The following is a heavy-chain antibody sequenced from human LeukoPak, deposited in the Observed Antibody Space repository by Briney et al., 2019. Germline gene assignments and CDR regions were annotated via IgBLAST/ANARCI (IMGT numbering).Heavy chain of an antibody. J-gene: IGHJ5*02. CDR3: TTEEGGDTTEAMAP. CDR1: GFTFSNAW. D-gene: IGHD2-21*02. CDR2: IKSKTDGGTT. V-gene: IGHV3-15*01. Sequence: AGGSLRLSCAASGFTFSNAWMSWVRQAPGKGLEWVGRIKSKTDGGTTDYAAPVKGRFTISRDDSKNTLYLQMNSLKTEDTAVYYCTTEEGGDTTEAMAPWGQGTLVTVSS.